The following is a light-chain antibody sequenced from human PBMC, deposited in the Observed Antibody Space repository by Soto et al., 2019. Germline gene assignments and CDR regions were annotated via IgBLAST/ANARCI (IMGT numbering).Light chain of an antibody. Sequence: IQMTQSPSSLSASIGDRVTITCRASQGIGNHLAWHQQKPGKPPKVLIYAASTLQSGVPSRFSGSGSGTDFTLSISSVQPEDVATYYCQKYNSDPEAFGPGTKVDIK. CDR2: AAS. J-gene: IGKJ3*01. V-gene: IGKV1-27*01. CDR3: QKYNSDPEA. CDR1: QGIGNH.